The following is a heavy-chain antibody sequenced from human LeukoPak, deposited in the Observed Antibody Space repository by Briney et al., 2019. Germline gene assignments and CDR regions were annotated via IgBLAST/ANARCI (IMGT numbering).Heavy chain of an antibody. V-gene: IGHV3-30*04. D-gene: IGHD5-18*01. Sequence: PGGSLRLSCAASGFTFSSYAMHWVRQAPGKGLEWVALITSDGGNKNYADSVKGRFTTSRDNSKNTLYLQMNSLRPEDTAVYYCARESGASRGYSYGHWGQGTLVTVS. CDR2: ITSDGGNK. J-gene: IGHJ4*02. CDR3: ARESGASRGYSYGH. CDR1: GFTFSSYA.